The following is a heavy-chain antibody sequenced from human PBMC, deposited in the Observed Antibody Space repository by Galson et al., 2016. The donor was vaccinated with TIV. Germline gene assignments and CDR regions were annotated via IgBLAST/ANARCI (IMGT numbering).Heavy chain of an antibody. J-gene: IGHJ4*02. CDR3: ASPPSMGY. CDR2: MNPNSGNT. Sequence: SVKVSCKASGYTFTSYDINWVRQATGQGLEWMGWMNPNSGNTGYAQKFRGRVTMTRNTSVRTAYMELSSLRSEDTAVYYCASPPSMGYWGQGTLVTVSS. V-gene: IGHV1-8*02. CDR1: GYTFTSYD.